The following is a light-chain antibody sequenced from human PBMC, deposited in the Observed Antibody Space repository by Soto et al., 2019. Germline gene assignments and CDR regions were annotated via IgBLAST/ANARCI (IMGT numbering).Light chain of an antibody. V-gene: IGKV1-39*01. Sequence: DIQMTQSPSSLSASVGDRATITCRASQSISNYLNWVQQKPGKAPKLLIYAASNMQSGVPSKFSGSGSWAEFALSSSSLQPEDFATYDCQQSYSTPRTFGQGTTVEIK. CDR3: QQSYSTPRT. J-gene: IGKJ1*01. CDR1: QSISNY. CDR2: AAS.